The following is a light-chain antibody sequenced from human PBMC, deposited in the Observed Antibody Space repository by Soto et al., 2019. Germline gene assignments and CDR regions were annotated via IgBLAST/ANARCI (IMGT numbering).Light chain of an antibody. J-gene: IGLJ3*02. CDR1: SSDVGGHNH. CDR2: EVT. Sequence: QSALTQPASVSGSPGQSITISCTGTSSDVGGHNHVSWYQQHPGKAPKLMIYEVTNRPSGVSNRFSGSKSGNTASLTISGLQAEDEADYYCCSYTSINTWVFGGGTKLTVL. V-gene: IGLV2-14*01. CDR3: CSYTSINTWV.